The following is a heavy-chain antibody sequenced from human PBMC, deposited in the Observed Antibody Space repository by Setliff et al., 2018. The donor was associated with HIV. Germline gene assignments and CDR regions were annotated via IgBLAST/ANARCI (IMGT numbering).Heavy chain of an antibody. D-gene: IGHD1-7*01. CDR3: AKNTPSIINYPYYYYMDV. Sequence: GGSLRLSCAASGFTFNSYAMSWVRQAPGKGLEWVSAISSSGGSTYYADSVKGRFTISRDNSKNTLDLQMNSLRAEDTALYYCAKNTPSIINYPYYYYMDVWGKGTTVTVSS. J-gene: IGHJ6*03. CDR1: GFTFNSYA. CDR2: ISSSGGST. V-gene: IGHV3-23*01.